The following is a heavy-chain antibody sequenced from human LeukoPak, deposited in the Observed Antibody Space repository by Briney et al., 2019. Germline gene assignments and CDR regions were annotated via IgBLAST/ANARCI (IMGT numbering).Heavy chain of an antibody. CDR1: GGSFSTYY. Sequence: SETLSLTCAVYGGSFSTYYWSWIRQPPGKGLEWIGDIYHTGSTTYSPSLKSRVTISVDTSKNQFSLKLSSVTAADTAVYYCARDQVKDSSGWSVDYWGQGTLVTVSS. J-gene: IGHJ4*02. V-gene: IGHV4-34*01. D-gene: IGHD6-19*01. CDR2: IYHTGST. CDR3: ARDQVKDSSGWSVDY.